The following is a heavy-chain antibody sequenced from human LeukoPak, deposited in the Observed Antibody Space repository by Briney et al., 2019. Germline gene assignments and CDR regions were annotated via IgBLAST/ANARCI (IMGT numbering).Heavy chain of an antibody. V-gene: IGHV5-51*01. Sequence: GESLKISCEASGYSFTTNWIGWVRQMPGKGLEWMGIIYPVDSDTRYSPSFHGQVTISAENSITTAYLQWSSLMASDAAMYYCASPATKWGEGTLVTVSS. CDR1: GYSFTTNW. J-gene: IGHJ4*02. D-gene: IGHD1-26*01. CDR3: ASPATK. CDR2: IYPVDSDT.